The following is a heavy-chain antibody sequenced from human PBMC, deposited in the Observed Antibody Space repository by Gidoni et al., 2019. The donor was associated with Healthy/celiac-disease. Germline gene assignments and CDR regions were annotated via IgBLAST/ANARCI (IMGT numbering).Heavy chain of an antibody. V-gene: IGHV3-23*01. J-gene: IGHJ4*02. CDR3: AKSAATVTAYYFDY. Sequence: EVQLLESGGGLVQPGGSLRLSGAASGFTVSSYAMSWVRPAPGKGLEWVSAISGSGGSTSYADSVKGRFTISRDNSKNALYLQMNSLRAEDTAVYYCAKSAATVTAYYFDYWGQGTLVTVSS. CDR1: GFTVSSYA. D-gene: IGHD4-17*01. CDR2: ISGSGGST.